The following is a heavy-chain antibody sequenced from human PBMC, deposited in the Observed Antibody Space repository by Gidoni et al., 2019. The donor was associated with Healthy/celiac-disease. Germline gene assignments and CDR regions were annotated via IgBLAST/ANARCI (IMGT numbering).Heavy chain of an antibody. CDR1: GSTFCRYS. CDR3: ARDNGGYYDSSGYYNFDY. D-gene: IGHD3-22*01. J-gene: IGHJ4*02. V-gene: IGHV3-21*01. Sequence: EVQLVESGGSLVKPGGSMRLSCAASGSTFCRYSMNWVRQAPGKGLEWVASISSSSSYIYYADSVKGRFTISRDNAKNSLYLQMNSLRAEDTAVYYCARDNGGYYDSSGYYNFDYWGQGTLVTVSS. CDR2: ISSSSSYI.